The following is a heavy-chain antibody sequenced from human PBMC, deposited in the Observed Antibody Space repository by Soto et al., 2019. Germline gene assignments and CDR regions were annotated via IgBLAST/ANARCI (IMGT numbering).Heavy chain of an antibody. V-gene: IGHV1-18*01. D-gene: IGHD3-22*01. CDR2: ISAYNGNT. Sequence: QVHLVQSGAEVKKPGASVKVSCKASGYTFTSYGISWVRQAPGQGLEGMGWISAYNGNTNYAQKLKGRVTMTTDTSTSTAYRELRSLRSDDTAVYYFARGDDSSDFYYESFQPWGQGTLVTVSS. CDR1: GYTFTSYG. CDR3: ARGDDSSDFYYESFQP. J-gene: IGHJ1*01.